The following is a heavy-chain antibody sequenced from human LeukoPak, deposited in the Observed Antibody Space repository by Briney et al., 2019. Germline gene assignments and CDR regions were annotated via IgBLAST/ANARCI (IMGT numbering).Heavy chain of an antibody. V-gene: IGHV3-33*01. Sequence: GGSLRLSCAASGFTFSSYGMHWVRHAPGKGLEWVAVIWYDGSNKYYADSVKGRFTISRDNSKNTLYLQMNSLRAEDTAVYYCARDSLDIVVVRAAPEGTDYYYYYGMDVWGKGTTVTVSS. CDR1: GFTFSSYG. J-gene: IGHJ6*04. D-gene: IGHD2-2*01. CDR3: ARDSLDIVVVRAAPEGTDYYYYYGMDV. CDR2: IWYDGSNK.